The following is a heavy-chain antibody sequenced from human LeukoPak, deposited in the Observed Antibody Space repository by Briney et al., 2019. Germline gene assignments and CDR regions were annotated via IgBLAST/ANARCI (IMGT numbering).Heavy chain of an antibody. J-gene: IGHJ4*02. V-gene: IGHV4-39*07. CDR3: ARGLRRDGYNFYKLLEGGNDY. CDR2: INHSGST. D-gene: IGHD5-24*01. Sequence: SETLSLTCTVSGGSISSSSYYWSWIRQPPGKGLEWIGEINHSGSTNYNPSLKSRVTISVDTSKNQFSLKLSSVTAADTAVYYCARGLRRDGYNFYKLLEGGNDYWGQGTLVTVSS. CDR1: GGSISSSSYY.